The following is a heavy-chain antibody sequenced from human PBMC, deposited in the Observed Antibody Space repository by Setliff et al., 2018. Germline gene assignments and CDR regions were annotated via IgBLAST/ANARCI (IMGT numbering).Heavy chain of an antibody. CDR3: AAASNYYDY. CDR2: VYWDDDK. CDR1: GFSVRTSGVG. V-gene: IGHV2-5*02. Sequence: SGPTLVNPTQTLTLTCTCSGFSVRTSGVGVGWIRQPAGKALEWLALVYWDDDKRYSPSLKRRLTIAKDTPKNQVVLTMTNMDPADTATYYCAAASNYYDYWGQGTLVTVSS. J-gene: IGHJ4*02.